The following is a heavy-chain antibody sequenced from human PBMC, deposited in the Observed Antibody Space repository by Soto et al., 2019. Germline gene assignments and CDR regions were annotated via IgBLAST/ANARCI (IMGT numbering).Heavy chain of an antibody. V-gene: IGHV1-18*01. D-gene: IGHD1-26*01. CDR1: GYTFITYG. J-gene: IGHJ4*02. CDR2: ISAYNGNT. CDR3: ARGRYLDY. Sequence: QVQLVQSGGEVKKPGASVKVSCKASGYTFITYGVAWVRQAPGQGLEWMGWISAYNGNTYYPQNLQGRSHVNTDPFTSTAYLEIKSPESGDTAVYYCARGRYLDYWGQGTLVTVSS.